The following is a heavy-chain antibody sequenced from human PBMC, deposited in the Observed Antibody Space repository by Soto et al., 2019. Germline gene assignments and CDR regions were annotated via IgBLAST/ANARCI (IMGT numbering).Heavy chain of an antibody. D-gene: IGHD6-19*01. CDR1: GFTFSSYG. V-gene: IGHV3-30*18. J-gene: IGHJ4*02. CDR2: ISYDGSNK. CDR3: AKDGGPSSAYTDY. Sequence: ESGGGVVQPGRSLRLSCAASGFTFSSYGMHWVRQAPGKGLEWVAVISYDGSNKYYADSVKGRFTISRDNSKNTLYLQMNSLRAEDTAVYYCAKDGGPSSAYTDYWGQGTLVTVSS.